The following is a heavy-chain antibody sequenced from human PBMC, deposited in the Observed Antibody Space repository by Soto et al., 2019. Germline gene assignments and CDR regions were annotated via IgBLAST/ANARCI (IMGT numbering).Heavy chain of an antibody. D-gene: IGHD2-21*02. CDR1: GGTFSSYA. CDR3: ARGEAVVTAIRYYYYGMDV. J-gene: IGHJ6*02. CDR2: IIPIFGTA. Sequence: QVQLVQSGAEVKKPGSSVKVSCKASGGTFSSYAISWVRQAPGPGLEWMGGIIPIFGTANYAQKFQGRVTITADESTSTAYMELSSLRSEDTAVYYCARGEAVVTAIRYYYYGMDVWGQGTTVTVSS. V-gene: IGHV1-69*12.